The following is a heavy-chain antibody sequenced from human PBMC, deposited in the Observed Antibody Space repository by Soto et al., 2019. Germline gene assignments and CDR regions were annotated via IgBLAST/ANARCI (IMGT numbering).Heavy chain of an antibody. D-gene: IGHD3-22*01. V-gene: IGHV4-34*01. J-gene: IGHJ6*02. CDR1: GGSFSGYY. Sequence: SETLSLTCAVYGGSFSGYYWSWIRQPPGKGLEWIGEINHSGSTNYNPSLKSRVTISVDTSKNQFSLKLSSVTAADTAVYYCARGYYDSSEPKFCMVGWGQRTTVTASS. CDR3: ARGYYDSSEPKFCMVG. CDR2: INHSGST.